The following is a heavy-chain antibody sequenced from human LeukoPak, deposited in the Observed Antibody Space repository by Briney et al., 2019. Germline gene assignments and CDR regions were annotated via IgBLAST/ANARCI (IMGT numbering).Heavy chain of an antibody. D-gene: IGHD6-19*01. V-gene: IGHV4-34*01. CDR1: GGSFSGYY. J-gene: IGHJ4*01. Sequence: IPSETLSLTCAVYGGSFSGYYWSWIRQPPGKGLEWIGEINHSGSNNYNPSLKSRVTISVDTSKNQFSLKLSSVTAAGTAVYYCASRASEGAVAHHYWGQGTLVTVSS. CDR2: INHSGSN. CDR3: ASRASEGAVAHHY.